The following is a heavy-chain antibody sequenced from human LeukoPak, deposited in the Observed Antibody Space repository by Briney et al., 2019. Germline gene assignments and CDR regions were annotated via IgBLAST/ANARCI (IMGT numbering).Heavy chain of an antibody. V-gene: IGHV3-23*01. Sequence: GGSLRLSCAASGFTFSNYAISCVRQVPGKGLEWVSVISDSGGSTYYADSVKGRFTISRDNSKNTLYLQMNSLRAEDTAVYYCAKALSQYIYVDYWGQGTLVTVSS. CDR2: ISDSGGST. CDR1: GFTFSNYA. J-gene: IGHJ4*02. D-gene: IGHD5-18*01. CDR3: AKALSQYIYVDY.